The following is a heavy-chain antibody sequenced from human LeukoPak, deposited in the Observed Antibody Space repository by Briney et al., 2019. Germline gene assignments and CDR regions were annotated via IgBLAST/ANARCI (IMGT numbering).Heavy chain of an antibody. J-gene: IGHJ4*02. CDR1: GGSISSSSYY. CDR2: IYYSGST. CDR3: ARLWFGELLAPDY. V-gene: IGHV4-39*01. Sequence: SETLSLTCTVSGGSISSSSYYWGWIRQPPGKGLEWIGSIYYSGSTYYNPSLKSRVTISVDTSKNQFSLKLSSVTAADTAVYCCARLWFGELLAPDYWGQGTLVTVSS. D-gene: IGHD3-10*01.